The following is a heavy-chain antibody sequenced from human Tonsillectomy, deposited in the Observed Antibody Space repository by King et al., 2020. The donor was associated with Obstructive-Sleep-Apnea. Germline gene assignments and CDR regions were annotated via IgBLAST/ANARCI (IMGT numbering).Heavy chain of an antibody. V-gene: IGHV5-51*01. D-gene: IGHD6-19*01. J-gene: IGHJ4*02. CDR2: IYPGDSNT. Sequence: VQLLQSGAEVKKPGESLKISCKGSGYSFKSYWIGWVRQMPGKGLDWMGIIYPGDSNTRYSPSFQGQVTFSADKSISSAYLQWISLKASDTAMYYCAKADYASGWSTFDFWGQGTRVTVSS. CDR1: GYSFKSYW. CDR3: AKADYASGWSTFDF.